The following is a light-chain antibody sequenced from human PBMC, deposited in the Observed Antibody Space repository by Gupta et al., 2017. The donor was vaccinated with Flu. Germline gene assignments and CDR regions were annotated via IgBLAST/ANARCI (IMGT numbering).Light chain of an antibody. CDR1: QTISTY. CDR2: AAS. Sequence: DIQMTQSPSSLSASVGDRVTVTCWASQTISTYLHWYQQKPGKAPKLLIYAASTLQSGVPARFSGSGSGTEFTLTISSLQPEDFATYYCQQSFTTPIFTFGPGTKVDVK. CDR3: QQSFTTPIFT. J-gene: IGKJ3*01. V-gene: IGKV1-39*01.